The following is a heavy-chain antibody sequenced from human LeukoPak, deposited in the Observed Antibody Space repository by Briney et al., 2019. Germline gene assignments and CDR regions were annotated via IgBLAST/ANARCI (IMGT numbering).Heavy chain of an antibody. Sequence: SETLSLTCTVSGGSISDNYWSWIRQPPGKGLEWIGYIYSSGGTSYNPSLKSRVTISEDTSKSQFSLRLTSVTAADTAVYYCARRRFAVPGTVWFDPWGQGTLVTVSS. CDR3: ARRRFAVPGTVWFDP. CDR1: GGSISDNY. V-gene: IGHV4-4*09. J-gene: IGHJ5*02. D-gene: IGHD6-19*01. CDR2: IYSSGGT.